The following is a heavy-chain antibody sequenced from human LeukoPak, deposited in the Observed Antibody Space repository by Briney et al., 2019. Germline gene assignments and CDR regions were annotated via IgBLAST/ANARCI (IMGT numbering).Heavy chain of an antibody. CDR1: GYTFTSYG. D-gene: IGHD6-13*01. V-gene: IGHV1-18*01. J-gene: IGHJ4*02. Sequence: GASVKVSCKASGYTFTSYGISWVRQAPGQGLEWMGWISAYNGNTNYTQKLQGRVTMTTDTSTSTAYMELRSLRSDDTAVYYCARVPGIAAADATDYWGQGTLVTVSS. CDR2: ISAYNGNT. CDR3: ARVPGIAAADATDY.